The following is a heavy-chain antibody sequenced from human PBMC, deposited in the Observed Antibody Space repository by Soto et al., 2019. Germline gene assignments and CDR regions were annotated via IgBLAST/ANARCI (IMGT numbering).Heavy chain of an antibody. CDR1: GGSISNYY. CDR2: IYSSGST. V-gene: IGHV4-59*01. D-gene: IGHD5-18*01. Sequence: SETLSLTCTVSGGSISNYYWSWIRQPPGKGLEWIGYIYSSGSTHYNPSLQSRVTISIDTSKNQVSLEVNSVTAADTAVYYCARDHPHSYGVYYFDYWGQGTPVTVSS. J-gene: IGHJ4*02. CDR3: ARDHPHSYGVYYFDY.